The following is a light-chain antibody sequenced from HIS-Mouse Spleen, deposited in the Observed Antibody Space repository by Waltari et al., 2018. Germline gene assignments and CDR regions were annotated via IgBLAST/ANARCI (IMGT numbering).Light chain of an antibody. CDR1: SSDVGGYNY. J-gene: IGLJ3*02. CDR2: DVS. V-gene: IGLV2-11*01. Sequence: QSALTQPRSVSGSPGQSVTISCTAPSSDVGGYNYFPWYHQHPGKAPKLMIYDVSKRPAGVPERFSGSKSGNTASLTISGLQAEDEADYYCCSYAGSYNWVFGGGTKLTVL. CDR3: CSYAGSYNWV.